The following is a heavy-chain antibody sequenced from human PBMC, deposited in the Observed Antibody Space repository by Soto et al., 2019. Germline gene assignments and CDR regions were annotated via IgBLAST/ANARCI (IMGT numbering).Heavy chain of an antibody. V-gene: IGHV3-30-3*01. Sequence: QVQLVESGGGVVQPGRSLRLSCAASGFTFSSYAMHWVRQAPGKGLEWVAVISYDGSNKYYADSVKGRLTISRDNSKNTLYLQMNSLRAEDTAVYYCARDMLSGWYVYYYGMDVWGQGTTVTVSS. CDR2: ISYDGSNK. CDR3: ARDMLSGWYVYYYGMDV. J-gene: IGHJ6*02. D-gene: IGHD6-19*01. CDR1: GFTFSSYA.